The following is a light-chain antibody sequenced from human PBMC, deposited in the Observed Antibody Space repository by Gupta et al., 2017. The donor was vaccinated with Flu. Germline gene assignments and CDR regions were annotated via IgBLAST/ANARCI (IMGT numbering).Light chain of an antibody. V-gene: IGKV1-12*01. J-gene: IGKJ3*01. Sequence: DIQMTQSPSSVSASIGARVTISCRASQDIVNWVAWYQQGPGKAPNRLIYAASTLESGVPSRFSASGSGTDCTLTISSLKPEDLATYYCQQGYRYLWKFGPGTKVDIK. CDR1: QDIVNW. CDR2: AAS. CDR3: QQGYRYLWK.